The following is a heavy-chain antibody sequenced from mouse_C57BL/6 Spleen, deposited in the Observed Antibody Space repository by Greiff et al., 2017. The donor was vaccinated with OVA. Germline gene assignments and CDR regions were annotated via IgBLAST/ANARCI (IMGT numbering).Heavy chain of an antibody. CDR2: INYDGSST. CDR3: ARESLLLFDY. D-gene: IGHD2-10*01. CDR1: GFTFSDYY. J-gene: IGHJ2*01. Sequence: EVQVVESEGGLVQPGSSMKLSCTASGFTFSDYYMAWVRQVPEKGLEWVANINYDGSSTYYLDSLKSRFIISRDNAKNILYLQMSSLKSEDTATYYCARESLLLFDYWGQGTTLTVSS. V-gene: IGHV5-16*01.